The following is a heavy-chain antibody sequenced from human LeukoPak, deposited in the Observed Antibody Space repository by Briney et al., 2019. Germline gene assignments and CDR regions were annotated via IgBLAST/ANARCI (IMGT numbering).Heavy chain of an antibody. J-gene: IGHJ4*02. CDR1: GFTVSSNY. D-gene: IGHD3-10*01. CDR3: ARGGYYGSGEGGYFDY. CDR2: LCSSSSYI. V-gene: IGHV3-21*01. Sequence: TGGSLRLSCAASGFTVSSNYMSWVRQAPGKGLEWVSSLCSSSSYIYYADSVKGRFTISRDNTKNSLYLQMNSLGAEDTAVYYCARGGYYGSGEGGYFDYWGQGTLVTVSS.